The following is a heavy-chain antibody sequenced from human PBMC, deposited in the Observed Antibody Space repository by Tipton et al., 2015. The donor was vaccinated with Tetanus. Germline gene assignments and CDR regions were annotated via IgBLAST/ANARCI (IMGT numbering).Heavy chain of an antibody. CDR1: GYIFNNYW. CDR2: IYPGDSDT. Sequence: QLVQSGGEVKKPGESLKISCKGSGYIFNNYWIGWVRQKPGKGLEWMGIIYPGDSDTRYSPSFQGQVTISVDKSINTAYLQWSSLKTSDTSMFYCARAHCTDGVCNFDFWGQGALVTVAS. D-gene: IGHD2-8*01. CDR3: ARAHCTDGVCNFDF. V-gene: IGHV5-51*01. J-gene: IGHJ4*02.